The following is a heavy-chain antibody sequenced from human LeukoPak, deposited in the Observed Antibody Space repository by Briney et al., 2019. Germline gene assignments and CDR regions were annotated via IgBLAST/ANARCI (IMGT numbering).Heavy chain of an antibody. CDR1: GGSISSGGYS. Sequence: PSETLSLTCTVSGGSISSGGYSWSWIRQPPGKGLEWIGYIYYSGSTYYNPSLKSRVTISVDTSKNQFSLKLSSVTAADTAVYYCARGSGGDYYFDYWGQGTLVTVSS. D-gene: IGHD2-21*02. V-gene: IGHV4-30-4*07. CDR3: ARGSGGDYYFDY. CDR2: IYYSGST. J-gene: IGHJ4*02.